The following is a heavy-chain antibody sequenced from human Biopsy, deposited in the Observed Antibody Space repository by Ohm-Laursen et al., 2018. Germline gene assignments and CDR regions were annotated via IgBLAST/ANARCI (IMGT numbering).Heavy chain of an antibody. CDR1: GYSFTSYY. CDR2: INPSGSTT. Sequence: ASVKVSCKASGYSFTSYYMHWVRQAPGQGLEWMGMINPSGSTTSYPQIFQGRVTMTRDTSKSTVYMELSSLRSADTAVYFCARNTGWYGDLYYFDYWGQGTLVTVTS. CDR3: ARNTGWYGDLYYFDY. J-gene: IGHJ4*02. V-gene: IGHV1-46*01. D-gene: IGHD6-19*01.